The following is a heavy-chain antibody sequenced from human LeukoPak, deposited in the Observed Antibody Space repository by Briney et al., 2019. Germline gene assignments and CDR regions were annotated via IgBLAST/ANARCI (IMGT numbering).Heavy chain of an antibody. D-gene: IGHD3-10*01. CDR1: GFTLSSYA. CDR2: ITTSGGST. V-gene: IGHV3-23*01. Sequence: GGSLRLSCAASGFTLSSYAIRWVRQAPGEGLEWVSSITTSGGSTYYADSVKGRFTISRDNAKNTLYLQMNSLRAEDTAVYYCAKDHYVSGRYDAFYIWGPGTMVTVSS. CDR3: AKDHYVSGRYDAFYI. J-gene: IGHJ3*02.